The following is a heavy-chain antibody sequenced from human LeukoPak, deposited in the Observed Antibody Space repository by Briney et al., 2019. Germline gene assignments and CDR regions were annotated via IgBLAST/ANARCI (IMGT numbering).Heavy chain of an antibody. CDR1: GGSISSYY. V-gene: IGHV4-59*08. CDR3: ARHSLVASGTYYYGMDV. CDR2: IYFSGAT. D-gene: IGHD3-10*01. Sequence: SETLSLTCTASGGSISSYYWSWIRQPPGKGLEWIGYIYFSGATNYNPSLKSRVTISVDTSKNQFSLRLSSVTAAGTAVYYCARHSLVASGTYYYGMDVWGQGIMVTVSS. J-gene: IGHJ6*02.